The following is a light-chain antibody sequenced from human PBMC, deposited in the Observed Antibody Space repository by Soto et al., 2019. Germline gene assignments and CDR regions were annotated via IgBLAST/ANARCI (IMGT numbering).Light chain of an antibody. CDR1: SSDVGGHNY. CDR2: DVT. Sequence: QSALTQPASVSGSPGQSITISCTGTSSDVGGHNYVSWYQQHPGTAPTLMIYDVTNRPSGVSNRFFGSTSCNTSSLPISGLQAEDEADYYCSSYTSSNTLDVVFGGGTKLTVL. CDR3: SSYTSSNTLDVV. J-gene: IGLJ2*01. V-gene: IGLV2-14*01.